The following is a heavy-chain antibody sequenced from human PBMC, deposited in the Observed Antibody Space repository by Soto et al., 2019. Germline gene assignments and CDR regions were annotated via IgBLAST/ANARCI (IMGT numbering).Heavy chain of an antibody. CDR3: ARIPVDTYMIYWSDP. CDR2: INYSGGT. CDR1: GGSFSAYY. Sequence: SETLSLTCAVYGGSFSAYYWNWIRQPPGKGLEWIGEINYSGGTYYNPSLKSRVTISVDTAKNQFSLKLNSVTAADTAVYYCARIPVDTYMIYWSDPWGQGTQVTVSS. J-gene: IGHJ5*02. D-gene: IGHD3-16*01. V-gene: IGHV4-34*01.